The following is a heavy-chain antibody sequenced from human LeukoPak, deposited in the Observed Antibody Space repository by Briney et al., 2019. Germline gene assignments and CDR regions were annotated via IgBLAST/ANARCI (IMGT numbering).Heavy chain of an antibody. D-gene: IGHD3-9*01. V-gene: IGHV3-23*01. Sequence: PGGSLRLSCAASGFTFSSYAMSWVRQAPGKGLEWVSAISGSGGSTYYADSVKGRFTISRDNSKNTLYLQMNSLRAEDTAVYYCAKASLRYFDWLYQKQECWFDPWGQGTLVTVSS. CDR2: ISGSGGST. CDR3: AKASLRYFDWLYQKQECWFDP. J-gene: IGHJ5*02. CDR1: GFTFSSYA.